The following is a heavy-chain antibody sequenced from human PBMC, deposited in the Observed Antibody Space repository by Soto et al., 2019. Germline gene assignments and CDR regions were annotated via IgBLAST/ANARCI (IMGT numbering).Heavy chain of an antibody. V-gene: IGHV1-24*01. D-gene: IGHD3-22*01. CDR2: FDPEDGET. CDR3: ATVIKSGGYYPYFDY. CDR1: GYTLTELS. J-gene: IGHJ4*02. Sequence: ASVTVSCTVSGYTLTELSMHWVRQAPGKGLEWMGGFDPEDGETIYAQKFQGRVTMTEDTSTDTAYMELSSLRSEDTAVYYCATVIKSGGYYPYFDYWGQGTLVTVSS.